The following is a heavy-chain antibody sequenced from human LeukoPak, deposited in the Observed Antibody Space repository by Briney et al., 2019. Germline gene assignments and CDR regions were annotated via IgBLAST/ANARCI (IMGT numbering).Heavy chain of an antibody. CDR2: INHSRST. D-gene: IGHD3-10*02. V-gene: IGHV4-34*01. Sequence: SETLSLTCAVYGGSFSGYYWSWIPQPPGKGRKWMGEINHSRSTNYNPSLKSRVTISVDTSKNQFSLKLSSVTAADTAVYYCAREVCAGDKCFDYWGQGTLVTVSS. CDR1: GGSFSGYY. J-gene: IGHJ4*02. CDR3: AREVCAGDKCFDY.